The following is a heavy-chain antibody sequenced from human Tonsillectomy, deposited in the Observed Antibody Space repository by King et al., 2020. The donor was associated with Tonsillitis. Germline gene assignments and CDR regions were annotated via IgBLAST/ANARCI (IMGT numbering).Heavy chain of an antibody. CDR1: GFTFSDYD. D-gene: IGHD3-22*01. CDR2: ISSRCTYI. Sequence: QLVQSGGGLVKPGGSLRLSCATSGFTFSDYDMNWVRQAPGRGLEWVSSISSRCTYIYLAESGKCRFTISRDNAKNSLYLQMNSLRAEDTAVYYCAKDKGAGHYDTSRGAFDIWGQGTMVAVSS. J-gene: IGHJ3*02. V-gene: IGHV3-21*01. CDR3: AKDKGAGHYDTSRGAFDI.